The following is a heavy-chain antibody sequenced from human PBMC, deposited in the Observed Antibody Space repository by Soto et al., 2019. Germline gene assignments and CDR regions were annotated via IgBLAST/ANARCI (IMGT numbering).Heavy chain of an antibody. CDR3: ARDYPFNYYDSSGDFNGFDP. V-gene: IGHV1-18*01. CDR2: ISAYNGNT. Sequence: ASVKVSCKASGYTFTSYGISWVRQAPGQGLEWMGWISAYNGNTNYAQRLQGRVTMTTDTSTSTAYMELRSLRSDDTAVYYCARDYPFNYYDSSGDFNGFDPCCQGTVLTVSS. J-gene: IGHJ5*02. D-gene: IGHD3-22*01. CDR1: GYTFTSYG.